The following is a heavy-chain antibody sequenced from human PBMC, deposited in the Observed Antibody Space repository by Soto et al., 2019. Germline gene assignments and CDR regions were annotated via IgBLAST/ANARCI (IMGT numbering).Heavy chain of an antibody. V-gene: IGHV4-4*02. Sequence: SVTLPLTWAVSGGSISSGNWWSRVRQSPGKELEWIGEIYHSGITNYNPSLKSRVTISVDNSENQLSLSLNSVTAADTAVYYCARNVRYYIDYWGQGTLVTVS. CDR2: IYHSGIT. CDR1: GGSISSGNW. CDR3: ARNVRYYIDY. J-gene: IGHJ4*02.